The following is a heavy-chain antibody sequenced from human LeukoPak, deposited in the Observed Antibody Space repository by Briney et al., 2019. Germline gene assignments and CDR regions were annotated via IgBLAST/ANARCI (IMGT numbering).Heavy chain of an antibody. D-gene: IGHD4-23*01. CDR1: GYTFTSYG. CDR3: ARLMTTAVDFDY. Sequence: ASVKVFCKASGYTFTSYGISWVRQAPGQGLEWMGWISAYNGNTNYAQKLQGRVTMTTDTSTSTAYMELRSLRSDDTAVYYCARLMTTAVDFDYWGQGTLVTVSS. J-gene: IGHJ4*02. V-gene: IGHV1-18*01. CDR2: ISAYNGNT.